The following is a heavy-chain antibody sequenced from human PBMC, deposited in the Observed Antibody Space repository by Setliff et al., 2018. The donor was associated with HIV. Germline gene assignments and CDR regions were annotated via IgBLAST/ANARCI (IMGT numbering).Heavy chain of an antibody. CDR1: GYAFTGYY. CDR3: ARESSGWSPPYYGMDV. Sequence: ASVKVSCKASGYAFTGYYIHWVRQAPGQGLEWMGWINPNSGGTNYSQNFQGRVTMTRVTSISTAYMEMSRLRSDDTAMYYCARESSGWSPPYYGMDVWGQGTTVTVSS. D-gene: IGHD6-19*01. J-gene: IGHJ6*02. V-gene: IGHV1-2*02. CDR2: INPNSGGT.